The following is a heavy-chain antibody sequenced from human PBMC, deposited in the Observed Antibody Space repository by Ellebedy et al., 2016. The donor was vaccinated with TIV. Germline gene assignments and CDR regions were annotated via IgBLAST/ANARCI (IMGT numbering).Heavy chain of an antibody. CDR2: ISSSSNYI. CDR1: GFTFSDFS. Sequence: PGGSLRLSCAVSGFTFSDFSMNWVRQAPGKGLEWVSSISSSSNYIYYADSVKGRFTISRDNANNSFYLQMNSLRAEDTAVYYCARGGSVSALYNWFDPWGRGTLVTVSS. J-gene: IGHJ5*02. CDR3: ARGGSVSALYNWFDP. V-gene: IGHV3-21*01. D-gene: IGHD6-19*01.